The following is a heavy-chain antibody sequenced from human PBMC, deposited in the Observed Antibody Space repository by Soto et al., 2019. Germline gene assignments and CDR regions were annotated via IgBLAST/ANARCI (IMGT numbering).Heavy chain of an antibody. CDR2: ISYDGSNK. CDR3: ARDFEVAALPY. CDR1: GFTFSSYA. D-gene: IGHD2-15*01. Sequence: QVQLVESGGGVVQPGRSLRLSCAASGFTFSSYAMHWVRQAPGKGLEWVAVISYDGSNKYYADSVKGRFPISRDNSKNTLYLQMNRLRAEDTAVYYCARDFEVAALPYWGKGTLVTVSS. V-gene: IGHV3-30-3*01. J-gene: IGHJ4*02.